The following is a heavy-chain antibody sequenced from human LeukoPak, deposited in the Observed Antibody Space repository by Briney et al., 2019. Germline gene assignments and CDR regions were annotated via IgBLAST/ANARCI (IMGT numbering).Heavy chain of an antibody. CDR3: AREDIVVVPAAMPDAFDI. CDR2: INHSGST. J-gene: IGHJ3*02. V-gene: IGHV4-34*01. Sequence: SETLSLTCAVYGGSFSGYYWSWIRQPPGKGLEWIGEINHSGSTNYNPSLKSRVTISVDTSKNQFSLKLSSVTAADTAVYYCAREDIVVVPAAMPDAFDIWGQGTMVIVSS. CDR1: GGSFSGYY. D-gene: IGHD2-2*01.